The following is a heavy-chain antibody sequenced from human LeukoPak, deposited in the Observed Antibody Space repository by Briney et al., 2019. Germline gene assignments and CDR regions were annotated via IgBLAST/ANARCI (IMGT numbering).Heavy chain of an antibody. CDR3: ARDGTYDYVWGSPDY. CDR1: RFTFSSYG. D-gene: IGHD3-16*01. J-gene: IGHJ4*02. CDR2: IRYDGSNK. V-gene: IGHV3-30*02. Sequence: GGSLRLSCAASRFTFSSYGMHWVRQAPGKGLEWVAFIRYDGSNKYYADSVKGRFTISRDNSKNTLYLQMNSLRAEDTAVYYCARDGTYDYVWGSPDYWGQGTLVTVSS.